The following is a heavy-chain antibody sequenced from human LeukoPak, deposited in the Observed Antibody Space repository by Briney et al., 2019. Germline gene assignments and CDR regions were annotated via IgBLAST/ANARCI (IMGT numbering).Heavy chain of an antibody. D-gene: IGHD6-13*01. CDR1: GDSDFSNSAT. V-gene: IGHV6-1*01. CDR3: ARGSSSSSWYFDY. J-gene: IGHJ4*02. Sequence: PSQTLSPTCAISGDSDFSNSATWTWIRQSPSRGLEWLGRTYYRSKWYNDYAVSVKSRITINPDTSKNQFSLHLNSVTPEDTAVYYCARGSSSSSWYFDYWGQGTLVTASS. CDR2: TYYRSKWYN.